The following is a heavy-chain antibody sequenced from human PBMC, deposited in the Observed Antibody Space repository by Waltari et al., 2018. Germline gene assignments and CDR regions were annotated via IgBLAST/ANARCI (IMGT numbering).Heavy chain of an antibody. J-gene: IGHJ5*02. V-gene: IGHV4-39*01. Sequence: QLQLQESGPGLVKPSETLSLTCTVSGGSISSSSFYVGWIRQPPGKGLEWIGSIYYTGTTYYNPSLKSRVTISVDTFKTQFSLKLSSVTAADTAVYYCATYSSSWGWFDPWGQGTLVTVSS. CDR2: IYYTGTT. D-gene: IGHD6-13*01. CDR1: GGSISSSSFY. CDR3: ATYSSSWGWFDP.